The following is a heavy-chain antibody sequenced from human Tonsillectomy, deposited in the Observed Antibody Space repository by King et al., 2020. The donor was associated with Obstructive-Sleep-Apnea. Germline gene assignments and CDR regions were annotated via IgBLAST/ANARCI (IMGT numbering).Heavy chain of an antibody. Sequence: VQLVESGGGLVQPGRSLRLSCAASGFTFDDYGMHWVRQAPGKGLEWGSGISWNSGSIGYADSVKGRFTISRDNAKNSLYVQMNSLRGEDTALYYCAKSYSSGWYVPFDYWGQGTLVTVSS. CDR1: GFTFDDYG. CDR2: ISWNSGSI. D-gene: IGHD6-19*01. V-gene: IGHV3-9*01. J-gene: IGHJ4*02. CDR3: AKSYSSGWYVPFDY.